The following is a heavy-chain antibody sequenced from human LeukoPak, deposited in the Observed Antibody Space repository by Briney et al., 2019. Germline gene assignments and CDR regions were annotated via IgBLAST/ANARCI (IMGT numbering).Heavy chain of an antibody. CDR2: ISYDGNNK. Sequence: GGSLRLSCAAFGFTFSSYGMHWVRKAPGKGLEWVALISYDGNNKYYADSVKGRFTISRDNSKNTLYLQMNSLRAEDTAVYYCATDETTKGIDYWGQGTLVTVSS. V-gene: IGHV3-30*03. CDR3: ATDETTKGIDY. D-gene: IGHD1-7*01. CDR1: GFTFSSYG. J-gene: IGHJ4*02.